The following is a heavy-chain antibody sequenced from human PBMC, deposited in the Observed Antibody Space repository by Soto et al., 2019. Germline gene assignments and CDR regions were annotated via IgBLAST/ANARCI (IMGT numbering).Heavy chain of an antibody. CDR3: ANPPGGPEIFRYSSSWYYGMDV. CDR1: GFTFSSYA. D-gene: IGHD6-13*01. J-gene: IGHJ6*02. Sequence: PGGSLRLSCAASGFTFSSYAMSWVRQAPGKGLEWVSAISGSGGSTYYADSVKGRFTISRDNSKNALYLQMNSLRAEDTAVYYCANPPGGPEIFRYSSSWYYGMDVWGQGTTVTVSS. CDR2: ISGSGGST. V-gene: IGHV3-23*01.